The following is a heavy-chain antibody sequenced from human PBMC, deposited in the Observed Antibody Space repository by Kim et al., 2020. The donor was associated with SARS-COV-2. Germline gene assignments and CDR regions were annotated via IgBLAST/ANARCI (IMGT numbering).Heavy chain of an antibody. J-gene: IGHJ6*02. D-gene: IGHD6-19*01. V-gene: IGHV1-8*01. CDR2: MNPNSGNT. CDR1: GYTFTSYD. Sequence: ASVTVSCKASGYTFTSYDINWVRQATGQGLEWMGWMNPNSGNTGYAQKFQGRVTMTRNTSISTAYMELSSLRSEDTAVYYCARGHGEQWLVLSASAGMDVWGQGTTVTVSS. CDR3: ARGHGEQWLVLSASAGMDV.